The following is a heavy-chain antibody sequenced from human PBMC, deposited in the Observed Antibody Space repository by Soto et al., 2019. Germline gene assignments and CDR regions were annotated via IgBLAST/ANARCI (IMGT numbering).Heavy chain of an antibody. CDR3: ARTEVGYYYDSSGYPAEYYGMDG. CDR1: GGSISSYY. D-gene: IGHD3-22*01. V-gene: IGHV4-59*01. J-gene: IGHJ6*02. CDR2: IYYSGST. Sequence: SETLSLTCTVSGGSISSYYWSWIRQPPGKGLEWIGYIYYSGSTNYNPSLKSRVTISVDTSKNQFSLKLSSVTAADTAVYYCARTEVGYYYDSSGYPAEYYGMDGWGQGTMVTVSS.